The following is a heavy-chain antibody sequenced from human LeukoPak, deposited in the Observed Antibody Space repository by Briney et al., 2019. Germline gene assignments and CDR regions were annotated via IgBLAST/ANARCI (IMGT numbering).Heavy chain of an antibody. CDR3: AREGSKQQLVPGGWFDP. CDR2: IYYSGST. V-gene: IGHV4-39*07. D-gene: IGHD6-13*01. Sequence: SETLSLTCTVSGGSISSSSYYWGWIRQPPGKGLEWIGSIYYSGSTYYNPSLKSRVTISVDTSKNQFSLKLSSVTAADTAVYYCAREGSKQQLVPGGWFDPWGQGTLVTVSS. J-gene: IGHJ5*02. CDR1: GGSISSSSYY.